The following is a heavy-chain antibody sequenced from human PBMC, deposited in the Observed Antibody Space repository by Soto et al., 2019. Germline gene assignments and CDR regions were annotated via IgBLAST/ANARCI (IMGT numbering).Heavy chain of an antibody. CDR1: GGSISSYY. V-gene: IGHV4-59*01. J-gene: IGHJ4*02. Sequence: QVQLQESGPGLVKPSETLSLTCTVSGGSISSYYWSWIRQPPGKGLEWIGYIYYSGSTNYNPSLKSRVTISVDTSKNPFSLKLSYVTAADTAVYYCARDYGGNSDYWGQGTLVSVSS. CDR2: IYYSGST. CDR3: ARDYGGNSDY. D-gene: IGHD4-17*01.